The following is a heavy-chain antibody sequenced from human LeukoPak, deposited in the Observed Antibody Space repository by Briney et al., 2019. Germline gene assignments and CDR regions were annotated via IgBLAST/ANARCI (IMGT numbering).Heavy chain of an antibody. J-gene: IGHJ4*02. CDR1: GGSISSYY. CDR3: ARQGGAARPDNYYFDY. CDR2: IYTSGST. V-gene: IGHV4-4*09. D-gene: IGHD6-6*01. Sequence: PSETLSFTCTVSGGSISSYYWSWIRQPPGKGLEWIGYIYTSGSTNYNPSLKSRVTISVDTSKNQFSLKLSSVTAADTAVYYCARQGGAARPDNYYFDYWGQGTLVTVSS.